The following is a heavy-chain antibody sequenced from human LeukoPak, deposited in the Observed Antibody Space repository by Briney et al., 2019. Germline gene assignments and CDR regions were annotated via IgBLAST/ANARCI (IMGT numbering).Heavy chain of an antibody. J-gene: IGHJ4*02. V-gene: IGHV1-2*02. D-gene: IGHD3-16*02. Sequence: ASVKVSCKASGYTFTGYYMHWVRQAPGQGLEWMGWINPNSGGTNYAQKFQGRVTMTRDTSISTAYMGLSRLRSDGTAVYYCARINYDYVWGSYRYHFDYWGQGTLVAVSS. CDR3: ARINYDYVWGSYRYHFDY. CDR2: INPNSGGT. CDR1: GYTFTGYY.